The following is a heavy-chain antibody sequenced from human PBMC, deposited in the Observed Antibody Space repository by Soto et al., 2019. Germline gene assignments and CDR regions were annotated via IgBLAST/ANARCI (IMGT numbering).Heavy chain of an antibody. CDR3: ARDKRGYSYGTQDQTYYYYGMDV. CDR2: IYYSGST. D-gene: IGHD5-18*01. Sequence: PSETLSLTCTVSGGSISSGDYSWSWIRQPPGKGLEWIGYIYYSGSTYYNPSLKSRVTISVDTSKNQFSLKLSSVTAADTAVYYCARDKRGYSYGTQDQTYYYYGMDVWGQGTTVTVSS. V-gene: IGHV4-30-4*01. J-gene: IGHJ6*02. CDR1: GGSISSGDYS.